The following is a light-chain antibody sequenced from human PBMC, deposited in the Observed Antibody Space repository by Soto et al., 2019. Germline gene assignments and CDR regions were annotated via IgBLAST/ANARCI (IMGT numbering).Light chain of an antibody. V-gene: IGLV1-44*01. CDR2: SNN. Sequence: QSVLTQPPSASGTPGQRGTISCSGSSSNIGSNTVNWYQQLPGTAPKLLIYSNNQRPSGVPDRFSGSKSGTSASLAISGLQSEDEADYYCAALDDSLNGFVFGTGTKVTVL. CDR1: SSNIGSNT. CDR3: AALDDSLNGFV. J-gene: IGLJ1*01.